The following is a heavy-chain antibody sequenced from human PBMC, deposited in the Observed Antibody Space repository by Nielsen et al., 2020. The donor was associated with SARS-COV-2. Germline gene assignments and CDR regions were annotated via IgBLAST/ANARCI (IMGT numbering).Heavy chain of an antibody. Sequence: SETLSLTCTVSGGSISSGGYYWSWIRQHPGKGLEWIGYIYYSGSTYYNPSLKSRVTISVDTSKNQFSLKLSSVTAADTAVYYCARDSFPHTLRGGPYYYGIDVWGQGTTVTVSS. CDR1: GGSISSGGYY. CDR2: IYYSGST. CDR3: ARDSFPHTLRGGPYYYGIDV. J-gene: IGHJ6*02. D-gene: IGHD2-15*01. V-gene: IGHV4-31*03.